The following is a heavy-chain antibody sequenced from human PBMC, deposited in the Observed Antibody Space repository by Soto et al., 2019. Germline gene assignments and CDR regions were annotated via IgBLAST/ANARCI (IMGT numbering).Heavy chain of an antibody. Sequence: SVKVSCTASGDTFSRFAISWVRQDPGQGLEWMGGIIPMFGKANYAQKFQGRVTITADESTSTGYMELRSLTSEDTAVYYCARDGTLYDSNGYYYVYWGQRILVTGSA. CDR3: ARDGTLYDSNGYYYVY. J-gene: IGHJ4*02. CDR1: GDTFSRFA. V-gene: IGHV1-69*13. D-gene: IGHD3-22*01. CDR2: IIPMFGKA.